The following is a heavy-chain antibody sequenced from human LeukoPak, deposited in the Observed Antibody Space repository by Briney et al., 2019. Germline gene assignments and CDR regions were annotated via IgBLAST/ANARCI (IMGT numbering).Heavy chain of an antibody. CDR2: IIPVFGTA. CDR3: ARGPAYSSGWYGDYYYYMDV. D-gene: IGHD6-19*01. J-gene: IGHJ6*03. Sequence: SVKVSCKASGGTFSSYAISWVRQAPGQGLEWMGGIIPVFGTANYAQKFQGRVTITADESTSTAYMELSSLRSEDTAGYYCARGPAYSSGWYGDYYYYMDVWGKGTTVTVSS. CDR1: GGTFSSYA. V-gene: IGHV1-69*13.